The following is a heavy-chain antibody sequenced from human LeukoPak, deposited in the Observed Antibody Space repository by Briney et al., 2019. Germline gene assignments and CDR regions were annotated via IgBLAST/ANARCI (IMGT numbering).Heavy chain of an antibody. V-gene: IGHV1-2*02. CDR3: ARDRGAYYYYYYMDV. J-gene: IGHJ6*03. Sequence: ASVKVSCKASVYTFTGYYMHWVRQAPGQGLEWIGWINPNSGGTNYAQKFQGRVTMTRDTSISTAYMELSRLRSDDTAVYYCARDRGAYYYYYYMDVWGKGTTVTVSS. CDR2: INPNSGGT. D-gene: IGHD3-10*01. CDR1: VYTFTGYY.